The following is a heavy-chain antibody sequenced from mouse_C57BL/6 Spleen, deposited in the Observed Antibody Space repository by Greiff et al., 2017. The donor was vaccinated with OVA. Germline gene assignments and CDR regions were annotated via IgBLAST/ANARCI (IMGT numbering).Heavy chain of an antibody. J-gene: IGHJ2*01. V-gene: IGHV3-1*01. Sequence: VQLKESGPGMVKPSQSLSLTCTVTGYSITSGYDWHWIRHFPGNKLEWMGYISYSGSTNYNPSLKSRISITHDTSKNHFFLKLNSVTTEDTATYYCARGNYDYDGNYFDYWGQGTTLTVSS. CDR3: ARGNYDYDGNYFDY. CDR1: GYSITSGYD. D-gene: IGHD2-4*01. CDR2: ISYSGST.